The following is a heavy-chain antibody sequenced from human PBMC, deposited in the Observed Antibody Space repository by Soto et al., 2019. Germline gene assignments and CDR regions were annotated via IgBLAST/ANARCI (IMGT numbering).Heavy chain of an antibody. CDR2: IDPSDSYT. CDR1: GYSFTSYW. CDR3: ARRHSSSSAFDP. J-gene: IGHJ5*02. D-gene: IGHD6-13*01. Sequence: PGESLKISCKGSGYSFTSYWISWVRQMPGKGLEWMGRIDPSDSYTNYSPSFQGHVTISADKSTSTAYLQWSSLKASDTAMYYCARRHSSSSAFDPWGQGTLVTVPQ. V-gene: IGHV5-10-1*01.